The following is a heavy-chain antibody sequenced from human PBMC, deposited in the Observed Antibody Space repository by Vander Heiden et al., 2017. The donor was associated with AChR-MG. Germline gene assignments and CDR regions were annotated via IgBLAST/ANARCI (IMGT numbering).Heavy chain of an antibody. V-gene: IGHV3-23*01. CDR2: ISGSGGST. J-gene: IGHJ6*02. Sequence: EVQLLESGGGLVQPGGSLRLSCAASGFTFSSYAISWVRQAPGKGLEWVSAISGSGGSTYYADSVKGRFTISRDNSKNTLYLQMNSLRAEDTAVYYCAKGTTGGELLGYYYGMDVWGQGTTVTVSS. CDR1: GFTFSSYA. D-gene: IGHD1-26*01. CDR3: AKGTTGGELLGYYYGMDV.